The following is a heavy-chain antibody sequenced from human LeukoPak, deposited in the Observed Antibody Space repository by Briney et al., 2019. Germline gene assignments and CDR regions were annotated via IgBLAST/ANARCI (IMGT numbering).Heavy chain of an antibody. CDR1: GYTFNSYG. D-gene: IGHD2-2*03. Sequence: AASVTVSCKDSGYTFNSYGMNWVRQAPGEGLEWMGWMNTNSGNTDYAQKLQGRVTMNSSTSISTAYSELSSLRSEDTAVYYCARGGSGYCSSTSCHNWFDPWGQGTLVTVSS. V-gene: IGHV1-8*01. CDR3: ARGGSGYCSSTSCHNWFDP. J-gene: IGHJ5*02. CDR2: MNTNSGNT.